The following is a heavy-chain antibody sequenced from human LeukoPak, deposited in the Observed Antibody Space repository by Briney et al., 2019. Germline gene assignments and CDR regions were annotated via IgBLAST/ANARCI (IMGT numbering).Heavy chain of an antibody. V-gene: IGHV4-59*12. J-gene: IGHJ3*02. CDR2: IYYSGST. CDR1: GGSFSGYY. Sequence: SETLSLTCAVYGGSFSGYYWSWIRQPPGKGLEWIGYIYYSGSTNYNPSLKSRVTISVDTSKNQLSLKLSSVTAADTAVYYCASRPATGYYDILTGYYADAFDIWGQGTMVTVSS. CDR3: ASRPATGYYDILTGYYADAFDI. D-gene: IGHD3-9*01.